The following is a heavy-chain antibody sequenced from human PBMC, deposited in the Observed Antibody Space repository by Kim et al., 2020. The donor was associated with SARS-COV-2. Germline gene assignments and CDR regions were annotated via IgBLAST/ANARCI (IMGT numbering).Heavy chain of an antibody. J-gene: IGHJ4*02. V-gene: IGHV3-21*01. CDR3: ARDKNAVTTSFDY. CDR2: ISSSSSYI. CDR1: GFTFSSYS. Sequence: GGSLRLSCAASGFTFSSYSMNWVRQAPGKGLEWVSSISSSSSYIYYADSVKGRFTISRDNAKNSLYLQMNSLRAEDTAVYYCARDKNAVTTSFDYWGQGTLVTVSS. D-gene: IGHD4-17*01.